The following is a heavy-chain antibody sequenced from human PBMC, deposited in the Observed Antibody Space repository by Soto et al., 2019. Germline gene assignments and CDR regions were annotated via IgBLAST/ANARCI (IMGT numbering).Heavy chain of an antibody. CDR1: GFTFSSYG. CDR3: AKSESTIGPPPLDY. CDR2: ISYDGSNK. D-gene: IGHD3-10*01. V-gene: IGHV3-30*18. Sequence: QVQLVESGGGVVQPGRSLRLSCAASGFTFSSYGMHWVRQAPGKGLEWVAVISYDGSNKYYADSVKGRFTISRDNSKNTLYLQRNSLRAEDTAVYYCAKSESTIGPPPLDYWGQGTLVTVSS. J-gene: IGHJ4*02.